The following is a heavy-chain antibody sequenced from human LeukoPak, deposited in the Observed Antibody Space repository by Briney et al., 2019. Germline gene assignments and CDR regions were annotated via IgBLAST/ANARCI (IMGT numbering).Heavy chain of an antibody. V-gene: IGHV3-30*18. J-gene: IGHJ6*03. Sequence: PGGSLRLSCAASGFTFSSYGMHWVRQAPGKGLEWVAVISYDGSNKYYADSVKGRFTISRDNSKNTLYLQMNSLRAEDTAVYYCAKDGAEFGYSGYDPSYYYYMDVWGKGTTVTVSS. D-gene: IGHD5-12*01. CDR2: ISYDGSNK. CDR3: AKDGAEFGYSGYDPSYYYYMDV. CDR1: GFTFSSYG.